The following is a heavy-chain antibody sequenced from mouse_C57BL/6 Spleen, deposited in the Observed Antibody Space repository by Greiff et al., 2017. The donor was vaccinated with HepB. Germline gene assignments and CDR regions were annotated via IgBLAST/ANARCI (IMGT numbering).Heavy chain of an antibody. CDR3: ARDTTVVAYYAMDY. Sequence: QVQLQQPGAELVKPGASVKMSCKASGYTFTSYWITWVKQRPGQGLEWIGDIYPGSGSTNYNEKFKSKATVTVDTSSSTAYMQLSSLTSEASAVYYCARDTTVVAYYAMDYWGQGTSVTVSS. CDR1: GYTFTSYW. CDR2: IYPGSGST. V-gene: IGHV1-55*01. J-gene: IGHJ4*01. D-gene: IGHD1-1*01.